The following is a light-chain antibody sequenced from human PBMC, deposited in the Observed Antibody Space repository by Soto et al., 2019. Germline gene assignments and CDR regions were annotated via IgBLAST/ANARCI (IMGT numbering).Light chain of an antibody. CDR2: TLS. CDR3: MQALHTPT. Sequence: DVVMTQAPLSLSVTPGEPASMSCRSSQSLLDSDDGNTYVDWYLQRPGQSPQLLIYTLSSRASGVPDRFSVSGSRTDFTLKISRVEAEDVAGYYCMQALHTPTFGQGTKGAIK. J-gene: IGKJ1*01. CDR1: QSLLDSDDGNTY. V-gene: IGKV2-40*01.